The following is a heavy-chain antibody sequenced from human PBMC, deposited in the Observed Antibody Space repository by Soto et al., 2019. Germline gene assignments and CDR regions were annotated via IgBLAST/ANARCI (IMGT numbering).Heavy chain of an antibody. Sequence: PGGSLRLACAASGFPFSMYAMTWVRQAPGKRLEWVSAISGSVDSTYYEDSVKGRFTISRDNSKKTAYLEMKSLRVEDTAVYHCAKSPSRAPHGKDVWGQRNTVTVSS. CDR1: GFPFSMYA. D-gene: IGHD6-6*01. V-gene: IGHV3-23*01. CDR2: ISGSVDST. CDR3: AKSPSRAPHGKDV. J-gene: IGHJ6*02.